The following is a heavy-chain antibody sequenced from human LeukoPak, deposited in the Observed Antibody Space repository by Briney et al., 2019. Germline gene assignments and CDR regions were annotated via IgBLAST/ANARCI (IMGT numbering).Heavy chain of an antibody. Sequence: ASVKVSCKASGYTFTSSYVHWVRQAPGQGLEWMGIINPSGGSTSYAQKFQGRVTMTRDTSTSTVYMELSSLRSEDTAVYYCARDLTTYCSSTSCYWGAFDIWGQGTMVTVSS. CDR1: GYTFTSSY. CDR2: INPSGGST. V-gene: IGHV1-46*01. J-gene: IGHJ3*02. CDR3: ARDLTTYCSSTSCYWGAFDI. D-gene: IGHD2-2*01.